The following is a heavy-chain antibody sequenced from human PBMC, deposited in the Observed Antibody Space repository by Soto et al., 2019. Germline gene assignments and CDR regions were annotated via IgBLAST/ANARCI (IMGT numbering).Heavy chain of an antibody. Sequence: QLQLQESGSGLVKPSQTLSLTCAVSDGSISSGGYSWSWIREPPGKGLEWIGYIYHSGSTYYNPSLKSRVTISVDRSKNQFSLKLSSVTAADTAVYYCARAEGHYFDYWGQGTLVTVSS. CDR3: ARAEGHYFDY. J-gene: IGHJ4*02. V-gene: IGHV4-30-2*01. CDR1: DGSISSGGYS. CDR2: IYHSGST.